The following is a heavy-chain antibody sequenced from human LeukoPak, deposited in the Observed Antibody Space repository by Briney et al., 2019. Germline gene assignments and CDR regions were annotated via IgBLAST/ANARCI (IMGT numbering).Heavy chain of an antibody. J-gene: IGHJ4*02. V-gene: IGHV3-23*01. D-gene: IGHD5-24*01. CDR1: GFSFSTYD. Sequence: GGSLRLSCVGSGFSFSTYDMGWVRQTPGKGLEWVSAVSTTGGYTEDADSVKGRFTISRDNSQNTLFLQMHSLRAEDTAVYYCAKKPATIKFPFDIWGQGTLVTVSP. CDR2: VSTTGGYT. CDR3: AKKPATIKFPFDI.